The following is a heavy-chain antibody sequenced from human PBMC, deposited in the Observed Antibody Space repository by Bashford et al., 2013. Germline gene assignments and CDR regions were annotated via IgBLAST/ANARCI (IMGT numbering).Heavy chain of an antibody. CDR2: IYWDDDK. CDR1: GFSLSTSGVG. CDR3: AHRRIPVAGGHYFDY. D-gene: IGHD6-19*01. V-gene: IGHV2-5*02. Sequence: SGPTLVKPTQTLILTCTFSGFSLSTSGVGVGWIRQPPGKALEWLALIYWDDDKRYSPSLKSRLTITKDTSKNQVVLTMTNMDPVDTATYYCAHRRIPVAGGHYFDYWGQGTLVTVSS. J-gene: IGHJ4*02.